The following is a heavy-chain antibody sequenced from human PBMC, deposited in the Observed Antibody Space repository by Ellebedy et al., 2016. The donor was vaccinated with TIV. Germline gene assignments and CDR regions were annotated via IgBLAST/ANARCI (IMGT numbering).Heavy chain of an antibody. D-gene: IGHD6-19*01. J-gene: IGHJ6*04. V-gene: IGHV3-53*01. CDR2: IYGGGNT. CDR3: ARARGWYGSDGMDV. Sequence: GESLKISCAASGFTVSSNYMSWVRRAPGQGLGWVPVIYGGGNTDYAEHVEGRFTISRDNSKNTVYLQMNSLRAEDTAVYYCARARGWYGSDGMDVWGEGTTVTVSS. CDR1: GFTVSSNY.